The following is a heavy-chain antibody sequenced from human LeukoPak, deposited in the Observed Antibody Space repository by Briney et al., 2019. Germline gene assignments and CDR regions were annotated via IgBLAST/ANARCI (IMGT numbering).Heavy chain of an antibody. D-gene: IGHD4-17*01. Sequence: SVKVSCKASGGTFSSYAISWVRQAPGQGLEWMGRIIPIFGTANYAQKFQGRVTITTDESTSTAYMQLSSLRSEDTAVYYCARDRGGDYQKNWFDPWGQGTLVTVSS. CDR2: IIPIFGTA. CDR3: ARDRGGDYQKNWFDP. J-gene: IGHJ5*02. CDR1: GGTFSSYA. V-gene: IGHV1-69*05.